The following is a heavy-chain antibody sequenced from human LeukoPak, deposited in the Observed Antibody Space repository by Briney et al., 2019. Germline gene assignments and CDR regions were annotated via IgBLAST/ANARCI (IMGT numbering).Heavy chain of an antibody. D-gene: IGHD2/OR15-2a*01. CDR1: GFAFNTYS. V-gene: IGHV3-21*03. J-gene: IGHJ4*02. Sequence: PGGSLRLSCAASGFAFNTYSMNWVREAPGKGLEWVSFIFSSSTYIYYTDSVKGRFTISRDNARNSLYLQMDNLRAEETGVYYCARDFYDGFALDYWGQGTLVTVSS. CDR2: IFSSSTYI. CDR3: ARDFYDGFALDY.